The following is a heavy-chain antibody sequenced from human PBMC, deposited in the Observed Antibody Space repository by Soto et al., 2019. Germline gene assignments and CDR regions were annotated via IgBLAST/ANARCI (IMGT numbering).Heavy chain of an antibody. CDR1: GFTFSSYS. D-gene: IGHD5-12*01. V-gene: IGHV3-21*01. Sequence: SLRLSCAASGFTFSSYSMNWVRQAPGKGLEWVSSISSSSSYIYYADSVKGRFTISRDNAKNSLYLQMNSLRAEDTAVYYCARDMAYEDGYKSTELIVFAYWGQGTLVTVSS. J-gene: IGHJ4*02. CDR2: ISSSSSYI. CDR3: ARDMAYEDGYKSTELIVFAY.